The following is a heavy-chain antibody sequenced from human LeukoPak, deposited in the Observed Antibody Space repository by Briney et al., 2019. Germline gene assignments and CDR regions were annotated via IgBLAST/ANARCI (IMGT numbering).Heavy chain of an antibody. CDR3: AKSPTTVTYYYYYGMDV. V-gene: IGHV3-23*01. Sequence: GGSLRLSCAASGFTFSSYAMSWVRQAPGKGLEWVSAISGSAGSTYYADSVKGRFAISRDNSKNTLYLQMNSLRAEDTAVYYCAKSPTTVTYYYYYGMDVWGQGTTVTVSS. D-gene: IGHD4-17*01. CDR1: GFTFSSYA. J-gene: IGHJ6*02. CDR2: ISGSAGST.